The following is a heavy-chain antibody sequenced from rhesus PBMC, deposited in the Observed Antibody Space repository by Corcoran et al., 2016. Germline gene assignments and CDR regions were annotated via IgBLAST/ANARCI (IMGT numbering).Heavy chain of an antibody. V-gene: IGHV3-178*01. Sequence: EVQLVESGGGLAKPGGSLRLSCAVSGFTFSDYYMGWVRQAPGKGLEWVSRISNTGGTTWYADSVKCRFSISRENAKNTLYLQMSSLRPEDAAVYYCAREERQWVRYFDLWGPGTPVTISS. CDR3: AREERQWVRYFDL. CDR1: GFTFSDYY. CDR2: ISNTGGTT. D-gene: IGHD5-24*01. J-gene: IGHJ2*01.